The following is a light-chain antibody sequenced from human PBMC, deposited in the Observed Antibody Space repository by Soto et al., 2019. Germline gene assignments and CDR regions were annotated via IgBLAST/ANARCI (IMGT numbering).Light chain of an antibody. CDR1: QSVSSSY. J-gene: IGKJ5*01. Sequence: EIVMTQSPSTLSVSPGERATLSCRASQSVSSSYLAWYQQKPGQAPRLLIYGASSRATGIPDRFSGSGSGTDFTLTISRLEPEDFTVYYCQQYGSSPTFGQGTRVEIK. CDR2: GAS. CDR3: QQYGSSPT. V-gene: IGKV3-20*01.